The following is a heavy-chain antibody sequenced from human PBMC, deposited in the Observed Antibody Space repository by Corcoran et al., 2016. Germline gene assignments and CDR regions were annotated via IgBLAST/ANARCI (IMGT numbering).Heavy chain of an antibody. D-gene: IGHD1-26*01. Sequence: EVQLVQSGAEVKKPGVSLKISCKGSGYSFTSYWIGWVRQMPGKGLEWMGIIYPGDSDTRYSPYFQGQVTISDEKSISTDYLQWSSLKASDTAMYYCARGSSWSYRPFDYWGQGTLVTVSS. J-gene: IGHJ4*02. CDR1: GYSFTSYW. CDR2: IYPGDSDT. CDR3: ARGSSWSYRPFDY. V-gene: IGHV5-51*01.